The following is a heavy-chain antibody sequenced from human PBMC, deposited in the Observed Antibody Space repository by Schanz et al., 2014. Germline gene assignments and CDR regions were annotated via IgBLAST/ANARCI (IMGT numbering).Heavy chain of an antibody. Sequence: QLQLQESGPGLVKPSETLSLICSVSGGSINSNSYYWGWIRQPPGKGLEWIGNVFYTGTTYTNPSLRSRLPLSGDTSNNQFSLKLTSVTAADTAVYFCARHGPLAGIPLDYWGRGTLVTVSS. CDR3: ARHGPLAGIPLDY. V-gene: IGHV4-39*01. CDR2: VFYTGTT. CDR1: GGSINSNSYY. D-gene: IGHD6-19*01. J-gene: IGHJ4*02.